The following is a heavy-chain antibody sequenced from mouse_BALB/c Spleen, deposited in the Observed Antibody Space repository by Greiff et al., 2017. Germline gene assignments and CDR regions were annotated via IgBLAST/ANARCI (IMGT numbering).Heavy chain of an antibody. CDR3: ARSLWDGGY. CDR1: GFTFSSFG. J-gene: IGHJ4*01. CDR2: ISSGSSTI. D-gene: IGHD4-1*01. V-gene: IGHV5-17*02. Sequence: EVQLVESGGGLVQPGGSRKLSCAASGFTFSSFGMHWVRQAPEKGLEWVAYISSGSSTIYYADTVKGRFTISRDNPKNTLFLQMTSLRSEDTAMYYCARSLWDGGYWGQGTSVTVSS.